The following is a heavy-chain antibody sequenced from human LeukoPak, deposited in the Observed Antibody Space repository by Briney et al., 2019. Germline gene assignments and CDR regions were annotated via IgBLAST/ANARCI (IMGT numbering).Heavy chain of an antibody. CDR3: ARGGYTYGPFDS. CDR1: GYTSAMYW. D-gene: IGHD5-18*01. J-gene: IGHJ4*02. Sequence: ESLKISSKGSGYTSAMYWIGWVRQMPGKGLGWMGSVHAGDSDTTYSPSFQGHVTISADKSINTACLRLSNLKASDTAMYFCARGGYTYGPFDSWGQGTLVTVSS. V-gene: IGHV5-51*01. CDR2: VHAGDSDT.